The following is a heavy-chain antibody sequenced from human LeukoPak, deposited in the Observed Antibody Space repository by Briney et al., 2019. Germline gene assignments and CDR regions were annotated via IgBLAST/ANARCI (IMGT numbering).Heavy chain of an antibody. CDR3: ATKQWLAPPPDS. Sequence: PGGSLRLSCAASGFTFSKYWMLWARQPPGKGLENVSRINTDGTVTTYADSVKGRFTVSRDNADNTMFLQMNSVRDEDTAVYYCATKQWLAPPPDSWGQGTPVTVSS. V-gene: IGHV3-74*01. CDR2: INTDGTVT. D-gene: IGHD6-19*01. J-gene: IGHJ4*02. CDR1: GFTFSKYW.